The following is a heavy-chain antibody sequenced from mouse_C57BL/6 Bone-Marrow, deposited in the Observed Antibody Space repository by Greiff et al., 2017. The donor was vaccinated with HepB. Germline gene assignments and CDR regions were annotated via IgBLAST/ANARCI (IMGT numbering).Heavy chain of an antibody. CDR1: GYTFTSYW. Sequence: VQLVESGAELVKPGASVKLSCKASGYTFTSYWMHWVKQRPGRGLEWIGRIDPNSGGTKYNEKFKSKATLTVDKPSSTAYMQLSSLTSEDSAVYYCARYKGGTLILYYFDYWGQGTTLTVSS. V-gene: IGHV1-72*01. CDR2: IDPNSGGT. J-gene: IGHJ2*01. CDR3: ARYKGGTLILYYFDY. D-gene: IGHD1-3*01.